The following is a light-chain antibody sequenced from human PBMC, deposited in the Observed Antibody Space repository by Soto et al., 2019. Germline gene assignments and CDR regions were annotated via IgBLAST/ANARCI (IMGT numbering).Light chain of an antibody. CDR2: AAS. CDR3: QQYGSSPRT. Sequence: EIVLTQSPGTLSLSPVERATLSCRASQSVSSHYLAWYQQKPGQAPRLLIYAASSRATGIPVRFSGSGSGTDFTLTISRLEPEDFAVYYCQQYGSSPRTFGQGTKVDIK. J-gene: IGKJ1*01. V-gene: IGKV3-20*01. CDR1: QSVSSHY.